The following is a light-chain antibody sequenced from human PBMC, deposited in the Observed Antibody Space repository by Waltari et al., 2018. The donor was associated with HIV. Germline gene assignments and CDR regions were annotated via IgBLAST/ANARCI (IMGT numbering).Light chain of an antibody. Sequence: SYVLTQPPSVSVAPGKTARITCGGNNIGSKSVHWYQQKPGQAPVLVIYYDSDRPSVIPERFSGSNSGNTATLTISRVEAGDEADYYCQVWDSSSDHLFGGGTKLTVL. J-gene: IGLJ2*01. CDR2: YDS. V-gene: IGLV3-21*04. CDR3: QVWDSSSDHL. CDR1: NIGSKS.